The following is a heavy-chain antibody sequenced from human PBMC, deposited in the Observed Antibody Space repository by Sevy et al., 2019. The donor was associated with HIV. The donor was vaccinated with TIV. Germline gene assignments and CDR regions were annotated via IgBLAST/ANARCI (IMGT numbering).Heavy chain of an antibody. J-gene: IGHJ3*02. Sequence: ASVKVSCKASGGTFSSYAISWVRQAPGQGLEWMGGIIPIFGTANYAQKFQGRVTITADESTRTAYMELGSLRSEDTAVYYCARLGLLPANCTGGVCRDAFDIWGQGTMVTVSS. D-gene: IGHD2-8*02. CDR3: ARLGLLPANCTGGVCRDAFDI. CDR1: GGTFSSYA. CDR2: IIPIFGTA. V-gene: IGHV1-69*13.